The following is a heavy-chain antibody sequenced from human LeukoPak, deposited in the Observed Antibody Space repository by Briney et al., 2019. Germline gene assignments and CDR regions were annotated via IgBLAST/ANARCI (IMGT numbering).Heavy chain of an antibody. J-gene: IGHJ4*02. D-gene: IGHD3-3*01. CDR1: GGSFSGYY. CDR2: INHSGST. V-gene: IGHV4-34*01. Sequence: SETLSLTCAVYGGSFSGYYWSWIRQPPGKGLEWIGEINHSGSTNYNPSLKSRVTISVDTSKNQFSLKLSSVTAADTAVYYCARGLSHSPFWSGLPYFDYWGQGTLVTVSS. CDR3: ARGLSHSPFWSGLPYFDY.